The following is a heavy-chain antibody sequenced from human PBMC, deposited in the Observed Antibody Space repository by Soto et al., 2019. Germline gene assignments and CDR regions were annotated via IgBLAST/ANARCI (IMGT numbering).Heavy chain of an antibody. J-gene: IGHJ6*03. Sequence: SETLSLTCAVYGGSFSGYYWSWIRQPPGKGLEWIGEINHSGSTNYNPSLKSRVTISVDTSKNQFSLKLSSVTAADTAVYYCARNRITMVRGVINDYYYYYMDVWGKGTKVTVSS. D-gene: IGHD3-10*01. CDR1: GGSFSGYY. CDR2: INHSGST. V-gene: IGHV4-34*01. CDR3: ARNRITMVRGVINDYYYYYMDV.